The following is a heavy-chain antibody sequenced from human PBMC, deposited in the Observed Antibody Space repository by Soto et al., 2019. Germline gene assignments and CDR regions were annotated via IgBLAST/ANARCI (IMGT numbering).Heavy chain of an antibody. CDR2: ISAYNGNT. Sequence: ASVKVSCKASGYTFTSYGISWVRQAPGQGLEWMGRISAYNGNTNYAQKLQGRVTMTTDTSTSTAYMELRSLRSDDTAVYYCARDTHYGDDYYSYVDAWGKGTTVSVSS. V-gene: IGHV1-18*01. D-gene: IGHD4-17*01. J-gene: IGHJ6*03. CDR1: GYTFTSYG. CDR3: ARDTHYGDDYYSYVDA.